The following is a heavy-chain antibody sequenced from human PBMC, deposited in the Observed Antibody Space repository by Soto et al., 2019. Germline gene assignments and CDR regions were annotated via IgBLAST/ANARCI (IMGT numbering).Heavy chain of an antibody. D-gene: IGHD1-7*01. Sequence: PSETLSLTCAVSGGSISSGGYSWSWIRQPPGKGLEWIGYIYHSGSTYYNPSLKSRVTISVDRSKNQFSLKLSSVTAADTAVYYCARLVQTGTTLWFDPWGQGTLVTVSS. J-gene: IGHJ5*02. V-gene: IGHV4-30-2*01. CDR2: IYHSGST. CDR1: GGSISSGGYS. CDR3: ARLVQTGTTLWFDP.